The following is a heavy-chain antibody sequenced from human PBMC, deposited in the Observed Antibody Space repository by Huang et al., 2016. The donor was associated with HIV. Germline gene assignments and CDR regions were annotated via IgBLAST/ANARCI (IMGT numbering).Heavy chain of an antibody. D-gene: IGHD6-6*01. CDR3: ASASIAARRWFDP. Sequence: QVQLQESGPGLVKPSETLSLTCTVSGGSMSRYYWSWLRQPPGKGLEWIGYIYYSGSTNYNPSLKSRVTISVDTSKNQFSLRLSSVTAADTAVYYCASASIAARRWFDPWGQGSLVTVSS. CDR2: IYYSGST. CDR1: GGSMSRYY. J-gene: IGHJ5*02. V-gene: IGHV4-59*01.